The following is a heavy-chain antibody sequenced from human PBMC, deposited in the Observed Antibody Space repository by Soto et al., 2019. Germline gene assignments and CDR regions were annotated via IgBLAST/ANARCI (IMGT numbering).Heavy chain of an antibody. Sequence: SVKVSCKASEDTLSSYAISWVRQAPGQGLEWMGGIIPFSGTANYAQKFQGRVTITSDKSSSTAYMELSSLRSEDTAVYYCVREGYYDSSGYYPGWFDPWGQGTLVTVSS. D-gene: IGHD3-22*01. CDR2: IIPFSGTA. CDR1: EDTLSSYA. CDR3: VREGYYDSSGYYPGWFDP. V-gene: IGHV1-69*06. J-gene: IGHJ5*02.